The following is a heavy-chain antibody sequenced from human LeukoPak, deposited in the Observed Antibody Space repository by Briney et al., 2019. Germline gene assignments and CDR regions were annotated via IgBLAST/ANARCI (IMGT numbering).Heavy chain of an antibody. CDR1: GGTFSSYA. CDR3: ARDPLPDIKCSYGQNYYYYYMDV. J-gene: IGHJ6*03. D-gene: IGHD5-18*01. V-gene: IGHV1-69*05. Sequence: SVKVSCKASGGTFSSYAISWVRQAPGQGLEWMGGIIPIFGTANYAQKFQGRVTITTDESTSTAYMELSSLRSEDTAVYYCARDPLPDIKCSYGQNYYYYYMDVWGKGTTVTVSS. CDR2: IIPIFGTA.